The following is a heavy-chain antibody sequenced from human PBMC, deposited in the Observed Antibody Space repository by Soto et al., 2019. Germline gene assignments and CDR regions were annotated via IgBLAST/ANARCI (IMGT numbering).Heavy chain of an antibody. Sequence: SETLSLTCTVSGGSISSYYWSWIRQPPGKGLEWFGYIYYSGSTNYNPSLKSRVTISVDTSKNQFSLKLSSVTAADTAVYYCVRHSAAAGDYIDYWGQGTLVTVSS. J-gene: IGHJ4*02. D-gene: IGHD6-13*01. V-gene: IGHV4-59*08. CDR2: IYYSGST. CDR1: GGSISSYY. CDR3: VRHSAAAGDYIDY.